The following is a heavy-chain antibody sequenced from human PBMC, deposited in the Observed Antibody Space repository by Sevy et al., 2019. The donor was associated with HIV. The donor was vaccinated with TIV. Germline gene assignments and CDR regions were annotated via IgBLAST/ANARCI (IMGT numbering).Heavy chain of an antibody. CDR1: GGTFSTYG. CDR2: IIPILGTV. CDR3: AGGGSNGWYYFDY. J-gene: IGHJ4*02. V-gene: IGHV1-69*13. D-gene: IGHD6-19*01. Sequence: ASVKVSCKASGGTFSTYGISWVRQAPGQGPEWMGGIIPILGTVNYAQKFQGRVTITAGESTKTAYRERSSLRSEDTGVYYCAGGGSNGWYYFDYWGQETLVTVSS.